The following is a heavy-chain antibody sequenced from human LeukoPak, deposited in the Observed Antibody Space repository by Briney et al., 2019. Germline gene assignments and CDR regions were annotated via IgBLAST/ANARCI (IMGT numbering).Heavy chain of an antibody. J-gene: IGHJ4*02. Sequence: SETLSLTCTVSGGSISSGSYYWSWIRQPAGKGLEWIGRIYTSGSTNYNPSLKSRVTISVDTSKNHFSLKLSSVTAADTAVYYCARVEYSYDYYFDYWGQGTLVTVSS. V-gene: IGHV4-61*02. D-gene: IGHD5-18*01. CDR3: ARVEYSYDYYFDY. CDR2: IYTSGST. CDR1: GGSISSGSYY.